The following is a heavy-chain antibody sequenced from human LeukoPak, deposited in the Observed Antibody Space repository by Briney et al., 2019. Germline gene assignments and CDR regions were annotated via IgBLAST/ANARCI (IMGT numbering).Heavy chain of an antibody. J-gene: IGHJ4*02. CDR3: ARVSQYIPQYPYGYGYFDY. CDR1: GGSISNTNW. V-gene: IGHV4-4*02. Sequence: PSGTLSLTCGVSGGSISNTNWWTWARQPPGKGLEWIGELNLQGSTNYTPSLKSRVAISVDKSENHISLKLNPVTAADTAVYYCARVSQYIPQYPYGYGYFDYWGQGTLVTVSS. D-gene: IGHD5-18*01. CDR2: LNLQGST.